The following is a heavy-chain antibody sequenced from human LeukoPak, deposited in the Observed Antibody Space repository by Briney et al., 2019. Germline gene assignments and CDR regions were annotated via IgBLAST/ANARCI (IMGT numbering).Heavy chain of an antibody. CDR1: GGSISSSSYY. V-gene: IGHV4-39*07. Sequence: PSETLSLTCTVSGGSISSSSYYWGWFRQPPGKGLEWIGSIYYSGSTYYNPSLKSRVTISVDTSKNQFSLKLSSVTAADTAVYYCARGSSSWYTHLDYWGQGTLVIVSS. D-gene: IGHD6-13*01. J-gene: IGHJ4*02. CDR2: IYYSGST. CDR3: ARGSSSWYTHLDY.